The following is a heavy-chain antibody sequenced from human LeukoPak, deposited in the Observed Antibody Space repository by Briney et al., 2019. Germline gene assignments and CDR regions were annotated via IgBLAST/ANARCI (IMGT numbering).Heavy chain of an antibody. CDR3: ARDSAGDSYYDFWSGPSYGMDV. Sequence: GGSLRLSCAASGFTFSSYSMNWVRQAPGKGLEWVSSISSSSSYIYYSDSVKGRFTISRDNAKNSLYLQMNSLRAEDTAVYYCARDSAGDSYYDFWSGPSYGMDVWGQGTTVTVSS. CDR2: ISSSSSYI. D-gene: IGHD3-3*01. J-gene: IGHJ6*02. V-gene: IGHV3-21*01. CDR1: GFTFSSYS.